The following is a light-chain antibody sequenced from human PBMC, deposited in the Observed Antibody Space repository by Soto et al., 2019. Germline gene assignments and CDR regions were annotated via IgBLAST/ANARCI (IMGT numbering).Light chain of an antibody. J-gene: IGLJ1*01. CDR1: SSDIGRYDY. CDR3: TSCITANTRCV. V-gene: IGLV2-14*01. Sequence: QSALTQPASVSGSPGQSITISCTGTSSDIGRYDYVSWFQQHPGKVPKPVIFEVNYRPSGVSDRFSGSKSGNTASLTITGLQAEDEDEYYCTSCITANTRCVFGSGTKVTVL. CDR2: EVN.